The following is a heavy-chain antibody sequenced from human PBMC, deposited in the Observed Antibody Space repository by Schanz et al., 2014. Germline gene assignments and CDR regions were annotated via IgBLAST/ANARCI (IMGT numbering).Heavy chain of an antibody. D-gene: IGHD3-10*01. Sequence: LLMQSGSEVRKPGASVKVSCKASGYIFGSHGMTWVRQAPGQGPELMGWINAHTGNTQYAQKFQGRVNMTRDAVTTTVHLELTRLRTDDTAIYYCARVHIATYHYNSPGAFDIWGQGTRVTVSS. CDR3: ARVHIATYHYNSPGAFDI. J-gene: IGHJ3*02. CDR1: GYIFGSHG. V-gene: IGHV1-18*01. CDR2: INAHTGNT.